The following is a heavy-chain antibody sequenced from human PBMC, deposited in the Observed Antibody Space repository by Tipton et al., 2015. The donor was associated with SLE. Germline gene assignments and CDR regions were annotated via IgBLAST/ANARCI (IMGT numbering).Heavy chain of an antibody. J-gene: IGHJ6*02. CDR2: VYYNGGT. CDR3: ARGGLDYYNGLDL. D-gene: IGHD3-10*01. CDR1: NGSISSHL. Sequence: TLSLTCTVSNGSISSHLWSWIRQSPGKGLEWIGYVYYNGGTKYNPSLKSRGTISVDRSRTHFSLKLSSVTAADTAVYYCARGGLDYYNGLDLWGQGTTVTVSS. V-gene: IGHV4-59*11.